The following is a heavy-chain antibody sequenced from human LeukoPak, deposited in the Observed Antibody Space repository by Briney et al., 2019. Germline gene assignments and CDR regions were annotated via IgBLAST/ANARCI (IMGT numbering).Heavy chain of an antibody. CDR2: MNPNSGNT. D-gene: IGHD1-26*01. Sequence: ASVKVSCKASGYTFTSYDINWVRQATGQGLEWMGWMNPNSGNTGYAQKFQGRVTMTRNTSISTAYMELSSLRSEDTAVYYCARVRSWESYYYMDVWGKGTTVTVSS. CDR3: ARVRSWESYYYMDV. CDR1: GYTFTSYD. V-gene: IGHV1-8*01. J-gene: IGHJ6*03.